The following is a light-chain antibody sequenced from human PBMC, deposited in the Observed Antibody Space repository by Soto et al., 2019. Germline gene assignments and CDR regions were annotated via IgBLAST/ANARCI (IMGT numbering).Light chain of an antibody. CDR1: QSVTTN. CDR3: QQYRSWPQT. V-gene: IGKV3D-15*01. Sequence: QAPGSLSVSREGVATRSCRASQSVTTNMAWYQQKPGQALRLLIYGASSRATRIPDRFTGRGSGTYFTPAISSLQSEDLAVFFCQQYRSWPQTFGQGTKVDIK. J-gene: IGKJ1*01. CDR2: GAS.